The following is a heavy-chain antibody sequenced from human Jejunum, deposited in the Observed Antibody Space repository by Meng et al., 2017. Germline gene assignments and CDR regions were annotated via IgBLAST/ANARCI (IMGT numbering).Heavy chain of an antibody. J-gene: IGHJ4*02. CDR3: VRDRGLRDLDH. Sequence: QVQLVESGGGVVQPGMSLRLSCAASGLTFSTSGMHWVRQAPGKGLEWVAFIWSDGSNKYYGDSVKDRFTIARENSKNTVYLQMNSLRVEDTAVYYCVRDRGLRDLDHWGQGTLVTVSS. CDR2: IWSDGSNK. V-gene: IGHV3-33*01. D-gene: IGHD2-15*01. CDR1: GLTFSTSG.